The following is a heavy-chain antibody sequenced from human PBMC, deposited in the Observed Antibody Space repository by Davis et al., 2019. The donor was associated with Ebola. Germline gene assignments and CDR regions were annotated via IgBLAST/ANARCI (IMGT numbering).Heavy chain of an antibody. Sequence: GESLKISCAASGFTASSNYMNWVRHAPGKGLEWVSVIYSGGSTYYADSVKGRFTISRDNSKNTLYLQMNSLRAEDTAVYYCARDRSGYDYSWFDPWGQGTLVTVSS. CDR1: GFTASSNY. D-gene: IGHD5-12*01. CDR3: ARDRSGYDYSWFDP. CDR2: IYSGGST. V-gene: IGHV3-53*01. J-gene: IGHJ5*02.